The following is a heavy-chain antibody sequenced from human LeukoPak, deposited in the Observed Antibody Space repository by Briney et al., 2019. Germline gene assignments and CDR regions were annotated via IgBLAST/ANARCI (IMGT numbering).Heavy chain of an antibody. Sequence: SETLSLTCTVSGGSISSDNYSWSWIRQPPGKGLEWLGYIYYNVGTNYNPSFKSRVTISIHTSKNQFSLKLSSMAAADTAMYYCARGGYSYGSWGQGTLVTVSS. J-gene: IGHJ5*02. V-gene: IGHV4-61*01. CDR1: GGSISSDNYS. D-gene: IGHD5-18*01. CDR2: IYYNVGT. CDR3: ARGGYSYGS.